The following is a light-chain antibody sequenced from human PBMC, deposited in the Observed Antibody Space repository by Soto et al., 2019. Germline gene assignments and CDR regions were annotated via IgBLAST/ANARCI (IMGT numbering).Light chain of an antibody. CDR2: DNT. Sequence: QSVLTQPPSVSGAPGERVTISCTGSSSDIGAGYRVRWYQQVPGTAPKLLIYDNTNRPSGVSVRFSGSKSGTSASLAISGLQAEDEADYYCQSFDKYQSAVVFGGGTKLTVL. CDR1: SSDIGAGYR. CDR3: QSFDKYQSAVV. J-gene: IGLJ2*01. V-gene: IGLV1-40*01.